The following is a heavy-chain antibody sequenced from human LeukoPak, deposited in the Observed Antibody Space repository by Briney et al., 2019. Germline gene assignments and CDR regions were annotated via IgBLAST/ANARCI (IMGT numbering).Heavy chain of an antibody. CDR1: GGSISSYY. Sequence: SETLSLTCTVSGGSISSYYWSWIRQPPGKGLEWIGYIYYSGSTNYNPSLKSRVTISVDTSKNQFSLKLSSVTAADTAVYYCAREMVRGAPKHYYGMGVWGQGTTVTVSS. CDR3: AREMVRGAPKHYYGMGV. J-gene: IGHJ6*02. V-gene: IGHV4-59*01. CDR2: IYYSGST. D-gene: IGHD3-10*01.